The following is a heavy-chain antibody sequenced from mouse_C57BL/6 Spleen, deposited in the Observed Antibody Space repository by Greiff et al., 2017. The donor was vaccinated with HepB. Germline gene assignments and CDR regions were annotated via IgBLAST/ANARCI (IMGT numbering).Heavy chain of an antibody. V-gene: IGHV1-69*01. CDR1: GYTFTSYW. J-gene: IGHJ4*01. CDR2: IDPSDSYT. D-gene: IGHD2-2*01. Sequence: QVHVKQPGAELVMPGASVKLSCKASGYTFTSYWMHWVKQRPGQGLEWIGEIDPSDSYTNYNQKFKGKSTLTVDKSSSTAYMQLSSLTSEDSAVYYCARQLYGYDGVNAMDYWGQGTSVTVSS. CDR3: ARQLYGYDGVNAMDY.